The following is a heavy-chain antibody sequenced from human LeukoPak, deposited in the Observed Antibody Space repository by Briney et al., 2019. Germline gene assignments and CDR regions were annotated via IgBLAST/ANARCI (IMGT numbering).Heavy chain of an antibody. CDR2: ISAYNGNT. J-gene: IGHJ6*02. D-gene: IGHD3-10*01. CDR1: GYTFTSYG. V-gene: IGHV1-18*01. CDR3: ARDYPYYYGPGSFGSGMDV. Sequence: GASVKVSCKASGYTFTSYGISWVRQAPGQGLEWMGWISAYNGNTNYAQKLQGRVTMTTDTSTSTAYMELRSLRSDDTAVYYCARDYPYYYGPGSFGSGMDVWGQGTTVTVSS.